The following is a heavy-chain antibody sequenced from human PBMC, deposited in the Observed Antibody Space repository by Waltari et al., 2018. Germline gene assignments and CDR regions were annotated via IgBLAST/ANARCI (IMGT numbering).Heavy chain of an antibody. J-gene: IGHJ3*02. CDR2: INYRLSTD. D-gene: IGHD3-10*01. V-gene: IGHV1-69*12. CDR1: RGPFRSDA. Sequence: QVQLVQSGAEVTKLGCSVWVPCKASRGPFRSDAISWVRQAPGHGLEWMGWINYRLSTDNYAQKSKGGATSIEEDTKRTADMERSRLGSEDTVDYCGAGGVGLRDDFDNWGQGTMVTVSS. CDR3: AGGVGLRDDFDN.